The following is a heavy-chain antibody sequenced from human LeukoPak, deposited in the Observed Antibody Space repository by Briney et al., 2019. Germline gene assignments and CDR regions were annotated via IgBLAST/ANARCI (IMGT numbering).Heavy chain of an antibody. CDR1: GFTFSSYG. CDR2: ISYDGSNK. V-gene: IGHV3-30*03. D-gene: IGHD4-23*01. Sequence: GGSLRLSCAASGFTFSSYGMHWVRQGPGKGLEWVAVISYDGSNKYYADSVKGRFTISRDNSKNTLYLQMNSLRAEDTAVYYCARGRGLRWYIDYWGQGTLVTVSS. J-gene: IGHJ4*02. CDR3: ARGRGLRWYIDY.